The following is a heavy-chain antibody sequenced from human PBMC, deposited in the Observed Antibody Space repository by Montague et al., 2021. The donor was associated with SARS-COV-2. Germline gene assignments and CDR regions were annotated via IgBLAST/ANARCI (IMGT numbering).Heavy chain of an antibody. CDR3: ARGATGY. J-gene: IGHJ4*02. V-gene: IGHV4-34*01. Sequence: SETLSLTCAVYGGSVSNYHWTWIRQSPGEGLEWIGQINYGGSTKYNPSLKSRVTISVDTSKNQFSLKLTSVTAADTAVYYCARGATGYWGQGPLVTVSS. CDR2: INYGGST. D-gene: IGHD2-8*02. CDR1: GGSVSNYH.